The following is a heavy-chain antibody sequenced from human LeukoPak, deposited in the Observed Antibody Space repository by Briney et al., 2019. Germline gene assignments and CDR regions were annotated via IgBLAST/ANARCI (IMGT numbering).Heavy chain of an antibody. CDR1: GFTFSSYG. Sequence: GRSLRLSCAASGFTFSSYGMPWVRQAPGKGLEWVAVISYDGSNKYYADSVKGRFTISRDNSKNTLYLQMNSLRAEDTAVYYCATPPVVGATTPRDYWGQGTLVTVSS. J-gene: IGHJ4*02. V-gene: IGHV3-30*03. CDR3: ATPPVVGATTPRDY. D-gene: IGHD1-26*01. CDR2: ISYDGSNK.